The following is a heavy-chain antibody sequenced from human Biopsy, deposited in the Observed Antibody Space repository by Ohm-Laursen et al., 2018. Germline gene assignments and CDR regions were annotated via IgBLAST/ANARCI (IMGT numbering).Heavy chain of an antibody. CDR1: GFTFTGYY. CDR2: ISPKSGDT. Sequence: SVKVSCKTSGFTFTGYYIHWVRQAPGQGLEWMGWISPKSGDTNYAQKFEGNITMTRDTSTSTAFMEMRRLGSDDTAVYYCARDFFDSSGYFYYYNGVDLWGQGTTVTVSS. CDR3: ARDFFDSSGYFYYYNGVDL. V-gene: IGHV1-2*02. D-gene: IGHD3-22*01. J-gene: IGHJ6*02.